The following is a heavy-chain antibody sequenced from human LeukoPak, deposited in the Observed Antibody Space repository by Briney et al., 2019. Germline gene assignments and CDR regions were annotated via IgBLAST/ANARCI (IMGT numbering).Heavy chain of an antibody. CDR1: GFTFSRYS. CDR2: ISSSSSTT. J-gene: IGHJ4*02. Sequence: PGGSLRLSCAASGFTFSRYSMNWACQAPGKGLEWVSYISSSSSTTYYADSVKGRFTISRDNAKNSLYLQMNSLRAEDTAVYYCARDAEKGTISYYFDYWGQGTLVTVSS. CDR3: ARDAEKGTISYYFDY. V-gene: IGHV3-48*01. D-gene: IGHD5-24*01.